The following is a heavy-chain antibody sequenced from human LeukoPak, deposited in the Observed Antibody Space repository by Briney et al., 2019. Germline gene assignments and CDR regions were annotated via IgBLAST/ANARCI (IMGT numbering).Heavy chain of an antibody. D-gene: IGHD6-6*01. CDR3: ARGPLFIAARPMMNYYYYMDV. V-gene: IGHV1-69*05. J-gene: IGHJ6*03. Sequence: SVKVSCKASGGTFSSYAISWVRQAPGQGLEWMGGIIPIFGTANYAQKFQGRVTITTDESTSTAYMELSSLRSEDTAVYYCARGPLFIAARPMMNYYYYMDVWGKGTTVTVSS. CDR1: GGTFSSYA. CDR2: IIPIFGTA.